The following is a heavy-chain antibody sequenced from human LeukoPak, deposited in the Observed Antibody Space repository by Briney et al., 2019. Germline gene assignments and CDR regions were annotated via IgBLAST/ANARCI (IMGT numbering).Heavy chain of an antibody. CDR2: ISSSSSYT. J-gene: IGHJ4*02. Sequence: PGGSLRLSCAASGFTFSSYSMKWVRQAPGKGLEWVSSISSSSSYTCYADSVKGRFTISRDNAKNSLYLQMNSLRAEDTAVYYCAREGTDMSPLDYWGQGTLVTVSS. CDR1: GFTFSSYS. V-gene: IGHV3-21*01. D-gene: IGHD5-18*01. CDR3: AREGTDMSPLDY.